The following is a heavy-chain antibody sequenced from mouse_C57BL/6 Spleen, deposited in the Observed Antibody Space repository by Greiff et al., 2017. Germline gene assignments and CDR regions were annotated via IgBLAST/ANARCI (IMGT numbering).Heavy chain of an antibody. J-gene: IGHJ1*03. D-gene: IGHD2-2*01. CDR3: ASRAGYDYLCDFEG. CDR1: GYTFTSYW. V-gene: IGHV1-69*01. Sequence: QVPLQQPGAELVMPGASVKLSCKASGYTFTSYWMHWVTPRPGQGLEWIGEIDPSDSYTNYNQKFKGKSTLTVDKSSSTPYMQLSSLTSEDSAVYYCASRAGYDYLCDFEGWGTGTTVTVSS. CDR2: IDPSDSYT.